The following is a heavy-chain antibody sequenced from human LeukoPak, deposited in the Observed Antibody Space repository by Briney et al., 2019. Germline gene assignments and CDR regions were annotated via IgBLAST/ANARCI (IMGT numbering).Heavy chain of an antibody. J-gene: IGHJ4*02. CDR1: GGSISSGDYY. CDR3: ARHSGRGPAALSYFDY. CDR2: IYYSGST. D-gene: IGHD2-2*01. V-gene: IGHV4-61*08. Sequence: SETLSLTCTVSGGSISSGDYYWSWIRQPPGKGLEWIGYIYYSGSTNYNPSLKSRVTISVDTSKNQFSLKLSSVTAADTAVYYCARHSGRGPAALSYFDYWGQGTLVTVSS.